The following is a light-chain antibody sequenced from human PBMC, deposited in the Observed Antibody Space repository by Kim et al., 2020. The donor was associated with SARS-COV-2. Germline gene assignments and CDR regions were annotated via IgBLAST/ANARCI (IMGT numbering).Light chain of an antibody. Sequence: SPGARAPLSCRTSQSVSSYLAWYQQKPGQAPRLLIYGAATRATGIPARFRGSGYGSEFTLTISSLQSEDCAVYYCQKYDNWPITFGQGTRLEIK. CDR3: QKYDNWPIT. J-gene: IGKJ5*01. CDR1: QSVSSY. CDR2: GAA. V-gene: IGKV3-15*01.